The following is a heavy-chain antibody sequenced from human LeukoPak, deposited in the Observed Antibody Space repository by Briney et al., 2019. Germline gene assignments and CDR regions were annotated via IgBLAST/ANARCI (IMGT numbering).Heavy chain of an antibody. D-gene: IGHD5-18*01. Sequence: GESLKISCKGSGYSFTSYWIGWVRQLPGKGLGWMGIIYPGDSDTRYSPSFQGQVTISADKSISTAYLQWSSLKASDTAMYYCAVPRGYSYGQIDYWGQGTLVTVSS. CDR3: AVPRGYSYGQIDY. CDR1: GYSFTSYW. CDR2: IYPGDSDT. V-gene: IGHV5-51*01. J-gene: IGHJ4*02.